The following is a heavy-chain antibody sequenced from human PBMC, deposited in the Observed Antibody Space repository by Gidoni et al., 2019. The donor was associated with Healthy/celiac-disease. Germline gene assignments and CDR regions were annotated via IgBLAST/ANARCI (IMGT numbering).Heavy chain of an antibody. CDR2: INHSGST. V-gene: IGHV4-34*01. CDR1: GGSFSGYY. D-gene: IGHD4-17*01. J-gene: IGHJ4*02. Sequence: QVQLQQWGAGLLKPSETLSLTCAVYGGSFSGYYWSWIRQLPGKGLEWIGEINHSGSTNYNPSLKSRVTISVDTSKNPFSLKLSSVTAADTAVYYCARVVGGDYDYWGQGTLVTVSS. CDR3: ARVVGGDYDY.